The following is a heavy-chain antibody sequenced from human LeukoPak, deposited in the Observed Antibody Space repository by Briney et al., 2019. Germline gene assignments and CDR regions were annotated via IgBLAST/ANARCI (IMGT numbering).Heavy chain of an antibody. CDR2: IRGDGRRK. V-gene: IGHV3-43*02. CDR1: GFTFDNYA. CDR3: AKVYYYDSSGYYSALDY. Sequence: PGGSLRLSCAASGFTFDNYAMHWVRQAPGKGLEWVSLIRGDGRRKYYADSVKGRFTISRDNSKSSLYLQMNSLRTEDTTLYYCAKVYYYDSSGYYSALDYWGQGTLVTVSS. D-gene: IGHD3-22*01. J-gene: IGHJ4*02.